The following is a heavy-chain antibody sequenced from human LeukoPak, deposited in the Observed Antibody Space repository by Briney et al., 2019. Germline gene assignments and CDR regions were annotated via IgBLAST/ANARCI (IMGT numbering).Heavy chain of an antibody. J-gene: IGHJ3*02. CDR2: IYSGGTT. V-gene: IGHV3-66*02. CDR1: GFNVSSNY. CDR3: ARDVSSSTRAFDI. D-gene: IGHD2-8*01. Sequence: GGSLRLSCAVSGFNVSSNYISWVRQAPGKGLEWISIIYSGGTTYYADSVKGRFTTSRDNSKNTLYLQMKSLKTEDTAVYYCARDVSSSTRAFDIWGQGTMVGVS.